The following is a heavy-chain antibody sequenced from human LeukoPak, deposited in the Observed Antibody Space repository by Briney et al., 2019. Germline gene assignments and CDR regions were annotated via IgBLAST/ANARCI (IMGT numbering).Heavy chain of an antibody. CDR2: ISESSSHT. CDR1: GFTFSSYA. CDR3: ARDRAVKARIGGMDV. Sequence: GGSLRLSCAASGFTFSSYAMSWVRQAPGKGLEWVSYISESSSHTYYVDSVKGRFTISRDNAKNSLYLQMSSLRAEDTGIYYCARDRAVKARIGGMDVWGQGTTVIVSS. D-gene: IGHD5-24*01. J-gene: IGHJ6*02. V-gene: IGHV3-21*06.